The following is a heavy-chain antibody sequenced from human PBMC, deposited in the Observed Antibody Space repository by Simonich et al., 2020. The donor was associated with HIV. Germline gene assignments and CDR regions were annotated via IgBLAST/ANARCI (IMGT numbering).Heavy chain of an antibody. CDR1: GFTFSSYS. J-gene: IGHJ4*02. CDR3: ARDGRKGSSTSCSDY. CDR2: ISSSSSYI. V-gene: IGHV3-21*01. Sequence: EVQLVESGGGLVKPGGSLRLSCAASGFTFSSYSMHWVRQAPGKGLEWVSSISSSSSYIYYADSVKGRFTISRDNAKNSLELQMNSLRAEDTAVYYCARDGRKGSSTSCSDYWGQGTLVTVSS. D-gene: IGHD2-2*01.